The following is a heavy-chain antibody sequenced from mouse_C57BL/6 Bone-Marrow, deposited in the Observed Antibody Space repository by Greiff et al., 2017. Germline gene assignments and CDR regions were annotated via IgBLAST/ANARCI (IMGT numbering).Heavy chain of an antibody. D-gene: IGHD2-3*01. V-gene: IGHV1-55*01. CDR1: GYTFTSYW. Sequence: QVQLQQSGAELVKPGASVKMSCKASGYTFTSYWITWVKQRPGQGLEWIGDIYPGSGSTNYNEKFKSKATLTVDTSSSTAYMQLSSLTSEDSAVYYCARRGWLVRDFDYWGQGTTLTVSS. CDR2: IYPGSGST. CDR3: ARRGWLVRDFDY. J-gene: IGHJ2*01.